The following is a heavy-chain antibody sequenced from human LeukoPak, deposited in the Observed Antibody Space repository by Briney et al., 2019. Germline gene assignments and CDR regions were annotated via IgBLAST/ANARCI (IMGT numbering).Heavy chain of an antibody. D-gene: IGHD1-1*01. Sequence: PSETLSLTCTVSGGSINSYHWSWIRQPPGKGLEWIGYIYYSGSTNYNPSLKSRVTISVDTSKNQFSLKLSSVTAADTAVYYCARDESGTSAFDIWGQGTMVTVSS. CDR3: ARDESGTSAFDI. CDR2: IYYSGST. J-gene: IGHJ3*02. CDR1: GGSINSYH. V-gene: IGHV4-59*01.